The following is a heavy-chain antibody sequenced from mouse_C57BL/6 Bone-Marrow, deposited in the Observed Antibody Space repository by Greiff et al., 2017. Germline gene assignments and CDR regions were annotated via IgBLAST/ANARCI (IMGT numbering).Heavy chain of an antibody. CDR3: ARGGIYDGRLYYAMDY. Sequence: EVKVVESGGGLVKPGGSLKLSCAASGFTFSDYGMHWVRQAPEKGLEWVAYISSGSSTIYYADTVKGRFTISRDNAKNTLFLQLTSLRSEYTAMYYCARGGIYDGRLYYAMDYWGQGTSVTVSS. CDR2: ISSGSSTI. V-gene: IGHV5-17*01. CDR1: GFTFSDYG. D-gene: IGHD2-1*01. J-gene: IGHJ4*01.